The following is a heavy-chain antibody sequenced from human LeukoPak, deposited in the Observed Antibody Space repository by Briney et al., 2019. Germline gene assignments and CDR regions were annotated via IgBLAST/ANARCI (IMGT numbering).Heavy chain of an antibody. D-gene: IGHD4-23*01. CDR3: ASGMVVTPDEPIFYYYYYMDV. V-gene: IGHV1-46*01. CDR2: INPSGGST. J-gene: IGHJ6*03. Sequence: GASVKVSCKASGYTFTSYYMHRVRQAPGQGLEWMGIINPSGGSTSYAQKFQGRVTMTRDTSTSTVYMELSSLRSEDTAVYYCASGMVVTPDEPIFYYYYYMDVWGKGTTVTVSS. CDR1: GYTFTSYY.